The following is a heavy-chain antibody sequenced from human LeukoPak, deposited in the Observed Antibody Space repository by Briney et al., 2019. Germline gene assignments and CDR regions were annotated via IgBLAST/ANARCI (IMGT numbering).Heavy chain of an antibody. CDR2: TYYRSKWYN. V-gene: IGHV6-1*01. CDR1: GDRVSTNNAA. Sequence: SQTLSLTCAISGDRVSTNNAAWSWIRQPPSRGLEWLGRTYYRSKWYNYYAGSVKSRIIFNPDTSKNQFSLQLNSVTPEDTAVYYCAREKVVIAATHYYGMDVWGQRTTVTVSS. CDR3: AREKVVIAATHYYGMDV. J-gene: IGHJ6*02. D-gene: IGHD2-15*01.